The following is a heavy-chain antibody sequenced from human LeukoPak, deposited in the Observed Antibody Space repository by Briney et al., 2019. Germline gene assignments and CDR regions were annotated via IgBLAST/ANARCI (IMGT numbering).Heavy chain of an antibody. J-gene: IGHJ5*02. Sequence: SETLSLTCAVYGGSFSGYYWSWIRQPPGKGLEWIGEINHSGSTNYNPSLKSRVTISVDTPKNQFSLKVSSVTAADTAVYYCARRIAARPRGYWFDPWGQGTLVTVSS. CDR1: GGSFSGYY. CDR3: ARRIAARPRGYWFDP. CDR2: INHSGST. D-gene: IGHD6-6*01. V-gene: IGHV4-34*01.